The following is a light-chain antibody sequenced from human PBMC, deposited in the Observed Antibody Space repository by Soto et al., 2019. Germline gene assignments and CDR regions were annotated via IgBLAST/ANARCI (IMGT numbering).Light chain of an antibody. J-gene: IGLJ2*01. CDR2: DVN. Sequence: QSALTQPASVSGSPGQSITISCTGTSNDVGGNNHVSWYQQHPGKVPKLMIYDVNNRPSGVSNRFSGSKSGNTASLTISGLQAEDEADYHCSAYTSTSTVLFGGGTKVTVL. CDR1: SNDVGGNNH. CDR3: SAYTSTSTVL. V-gene: IGLV2-14*03.